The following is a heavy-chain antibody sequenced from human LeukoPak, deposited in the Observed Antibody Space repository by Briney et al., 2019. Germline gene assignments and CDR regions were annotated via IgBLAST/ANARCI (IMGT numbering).Heavy chain of an antibody. V-gene: IGHV3-23*01. D-gene: IGHD6-13*01. CDR2: ISGSGGGT. CDR1: GFTFSSYA. Sequence: GGSLRLSCAASGFTFSSYAMSWVRQAPGKGLEWVSAISGSGGGTYYADSVKGRFTISRDNSKNTLYLQMNSLRAEDTAVYYCAKDTRSSWYCATACGRASFDIWGQGTMVTVSS. CDR3: AKDTRSSWYCATACGRASFDI. J-gene: IGHJ3*02.